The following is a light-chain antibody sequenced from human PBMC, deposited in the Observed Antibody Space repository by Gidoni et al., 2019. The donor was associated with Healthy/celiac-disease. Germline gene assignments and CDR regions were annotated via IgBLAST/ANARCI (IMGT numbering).Light chain of an antibody. CDR1: QSVSSY. CDR3: QQRSNWPPWT. V-gene: IGKV3-11*01. CDR2: DAS. J-gene: IGKJ1*01. Sequence: EIVLTQSPATLSLSPGERATLSCRASQSVSSYLAWYQQKPGQAPRLLIYDASNGATGIPARFSGSRSGTDFTLTISSLGPEDFAVYYCQQRSNWPPWTFGQGTKVEIK.